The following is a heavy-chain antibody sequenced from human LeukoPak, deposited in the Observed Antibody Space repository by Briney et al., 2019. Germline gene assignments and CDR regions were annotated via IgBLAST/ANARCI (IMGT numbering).Heavy chain of an antibody. D-gene: IGHD2-15*01. Sequence: GGSLRLSCSASGFTFSSYAMYWVRQAPGKGLEYVSAISSNGGSTYYADSVKGRFTISRDNSKNTLYLQMSSLRAEDTAVYYCARAPDPEGYCSGGSCYGWFDPWGQGTLVTVSS. CDR1: GFTFSSYA. CDR3: ARAPDPEGYCSGGSCYGWFDP. J-gene: IGHJ5*02. V-gene: IGHV3-64D*09. CDR2: ISSNGGST.